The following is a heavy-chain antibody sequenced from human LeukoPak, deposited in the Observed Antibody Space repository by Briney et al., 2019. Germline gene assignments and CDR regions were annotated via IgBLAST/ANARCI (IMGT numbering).Heavy chain of an antibody. CDR3: AREIKQQLVLWGNYYYYYYMDV. D-gene: IGHD6-13*01. J-gene: IGHJ6*03. CDR2: INHSGST. Sequence: SETLSLTCAVYGGSFSGYYWSWIRQPPGKGLEWIGEINHSGSTNYNPSLKSRVTISVDTSKNQFSLKLSSVTAADTAVYYCAREIKQQLVLWGNYYYYYYMDVWGKGTTVTVSS. V-gene: IGHV4-34*01. CDR1: GGSFSGYY.